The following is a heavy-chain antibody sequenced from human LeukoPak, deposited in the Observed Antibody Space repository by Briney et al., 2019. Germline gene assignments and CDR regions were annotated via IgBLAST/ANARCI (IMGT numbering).Heavy chain of an antibody. CDR3: ARHSLIGTTPFDY. CDR2: INPSSGNT. D-gene: IGHD1-20*01. V-gene: IGHV1-46*01. J-gene: IGHJ4*02. CDR1: GYTFTSYG. Sequence: ASVKVSCKASGYTFTSYGIIWVRQAPGQGLEWMGLINPSSGNTPYAQQFQGRVTMTRDTSTSTVYMELSSLRSEDTAVYYCARHSLIGTTPFDYWGQGILVTVPS.